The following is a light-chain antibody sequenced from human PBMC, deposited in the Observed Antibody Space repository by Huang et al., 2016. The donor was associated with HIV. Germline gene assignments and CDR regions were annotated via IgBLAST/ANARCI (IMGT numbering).Light chain of an antibody. CDR2: DAS. V-gene: IGKV3-15*01. CDR1: QNIGR. CDR3: QQYDDWPPWT. J-gene: IGKJ1*01. Sequence: EIVMTQSPATLSVSPGERAILSCRASQNIGRLAWYQQKSGQSPRLLIYDASSRATGIPARFSGSGSGTEFTLTVSSLQSEDFALYYCQQYDDWPPWTFGPGTQVDIK.